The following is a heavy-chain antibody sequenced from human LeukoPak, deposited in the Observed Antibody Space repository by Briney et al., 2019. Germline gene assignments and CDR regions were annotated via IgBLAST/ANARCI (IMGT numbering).Heavy chain of an antibody. CDR1: GFTVSSSY. CDR3: ARDLEAANTYYFDY. D-gene: IGHD6-13*01. V-gene: IGHV3-66*01. CDR2: ISGAGTT. Sequence: GGSLRLSCAASGFTVSSSYMSWVRQAPGKGLEWVSIISGAGTTYYADSVKGRFTISRANSKNTVYLQVNSLRDEDTAVYYCARDLEAANTYYFDYWGQGTMVTVSS. J-gene: IGHJ4*02.